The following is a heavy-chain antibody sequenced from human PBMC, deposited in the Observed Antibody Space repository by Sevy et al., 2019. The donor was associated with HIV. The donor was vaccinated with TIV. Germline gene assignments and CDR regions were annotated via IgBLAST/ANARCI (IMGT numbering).Heavy chain of an antibody. CDR3: ARDSDNYDILTGYYPFDY. CDR2: INPSGGST. CDR1: GYTFTSQY. J-gene: IGHJ4*02. Sequence: ASVKDSCKASGYTFTSQYMHWVRQAPGQGLEWMGIINPSGGSTSYAQKFQGRVTMTRDTSTSTVYMELSSLRSEDTAVYYCARDSDNYDILTGYYPFDYWGQGTLVTVSS. V-gene: IGHV1-46*01. D-gene: IGHD3-9*01.